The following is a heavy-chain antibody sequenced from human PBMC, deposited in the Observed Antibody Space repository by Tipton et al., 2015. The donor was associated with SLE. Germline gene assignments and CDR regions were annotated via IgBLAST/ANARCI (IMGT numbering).Heavy chain of an antibody. CDR2: MYHSGST. CDR3: ARGKY. J-gene: IGHJ4*02. CDR1: GGSISSGGYS. Sequence: LRLSCAVSGGSISSGGYSWTWMRQPPGKGLEWIGYMYHSGSTYCNPSLKSRVTISVDTSKNQFSLKLSSVTAADTAVYYCARGKYWGQGTLVTVSS. V-gene: IGHV4-30-2*05.